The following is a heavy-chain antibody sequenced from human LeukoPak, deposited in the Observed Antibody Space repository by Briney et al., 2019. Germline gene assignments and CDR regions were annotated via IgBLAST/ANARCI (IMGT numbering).Heavy chain of an antibody. V-gene: IGHV3-21*01. D-gene: IGHD3-16*01. CDR1: GFTFSSYS. Sequence: GGSLRLSCAASGFTFSSYSMNWVRQAPGKGLEWVSSISSSSSYIYYADSVKGRFTISRDSAKNSLYLQMNSLRAEYTAVYYCARDWGYYYYYGMDVWGQGTTVTVSS. CDR2: ISSSSSYI. J-gene: IGHJ6*02. CDR3: ARDWGYYYYYGMDV.